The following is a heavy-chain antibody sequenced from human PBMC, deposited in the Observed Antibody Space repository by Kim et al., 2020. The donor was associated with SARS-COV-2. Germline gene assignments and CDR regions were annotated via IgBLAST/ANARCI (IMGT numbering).Heavy chain of an antibody. CDR3: AGGGSNWTGLFDP. Sequence: NPSLKRRVTISVDTSNNQFSLKLTSVTAADTAVYHCAGGGSNWTGLFDPWGQGTLVTVSS. V-gene: IGHV4-59*09. D-gene: IGHD6-13*01. J-gene: IGHJ5*02.